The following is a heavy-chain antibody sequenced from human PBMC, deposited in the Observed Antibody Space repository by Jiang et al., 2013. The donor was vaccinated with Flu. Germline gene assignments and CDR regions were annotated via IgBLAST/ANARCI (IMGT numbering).Heavy chain of an antibody. V-gene: IGHV4-59*08. J-gene: IGHJ6*02. CDR2: IYYSGST. Sequence: GPGLVKPSETLSLTCTVSGGSISSYYWSWIRQPPGKGLEWIGYIYYSGSTNYNPSLKSRVTISVDTSKNQFSLKLSSVTAADTAVYYCARLSHLWFGGGYGMDVWGQGTTVTVSS. CDR1: GGSISSYY. CDR3: ARLSHLWFGGGYGMDV. D-gene: IGHD3-10*01.